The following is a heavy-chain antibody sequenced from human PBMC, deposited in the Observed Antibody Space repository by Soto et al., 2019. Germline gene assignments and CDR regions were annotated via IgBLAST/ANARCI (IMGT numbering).Heavy chain of an antibody. CDR2: IYYSGST. Sequence: QVQLQESGPGLVKPSETLSLTCTVSGASIDLYYWSWIRQPPGKGLEWIGYIYYSGSTDYNPPLKSRVTISIDASRTQFSLTLNSVTAADTAVYYCARQLVSGYNDHWCQGTLVTVSS. CDR1: GASIDLYY. V-gene: IGHV4-59*01. J-gene: IGHJ5*02. CDR3: ARQLVSGYNDH. D-gene: IGHD1-1*01.